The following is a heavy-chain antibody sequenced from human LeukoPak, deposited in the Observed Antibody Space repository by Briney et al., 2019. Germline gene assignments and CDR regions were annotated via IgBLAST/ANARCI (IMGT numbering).Heavy chain of an antibody. CDR1: GGSFSGYY. V-gene: IGHV4-34*01. Sequence: SETLSLTCAVYGGSFSGYYWSWIRQPPGKGLEWIGEINHSGSTNYNPSLKSRVTISVDTSKNQLSLKLSSVTAADTAVYYCARTRYTLDYWGQGTLVTVSS. D-gene: IGHD2-2*02. CDR2: INHSGST. J-gene: IGHJ4*02. CDR3: ARTRYTLDY.